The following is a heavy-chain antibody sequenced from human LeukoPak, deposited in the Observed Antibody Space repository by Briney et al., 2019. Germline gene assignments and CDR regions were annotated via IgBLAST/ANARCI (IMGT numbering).Heavy chain of an antibody. CDR1: GYTFTGYY. J-gene: IGHJ3*02. CDR2: INPNSGGT. V-gene: IGHV1-2*02. D-gene: IGHD1-26*01. CDR3: ARDRGSYYRDALDI. Sequence: ASVKVSCKASGYTFTGYYMHWVRQAPGQGLEWMGWINPNSGGTNYAQKFQGRVTMTRDTSISTAYMELSRLRSDDTAVYYCARDRGSYYRDALDIWGQGTMVTVSS.